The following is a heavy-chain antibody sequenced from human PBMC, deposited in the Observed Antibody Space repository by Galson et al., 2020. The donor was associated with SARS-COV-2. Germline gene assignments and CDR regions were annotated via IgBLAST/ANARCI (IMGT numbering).Heavy chain of an antibody. Sequence: SETLSLTCTVSGGSISRSAYYWGWIRQPPGKGLEWIGSVYYSGGPYYNPSLESRVTISVDTSKNQFSLKLSSVTAADTAVYYCATLKLGYDFWSGYTHMDVWGKGTTVTVSS. V-gene: IGHV4-39*07. J-gene: IGHJ6*03. D-gene: IGHD3-3*01. CDR2: VYYSGGP. CDR3: ATLKLGYDFWSGYTHMDV. CDR1: GGSISRSAYY.